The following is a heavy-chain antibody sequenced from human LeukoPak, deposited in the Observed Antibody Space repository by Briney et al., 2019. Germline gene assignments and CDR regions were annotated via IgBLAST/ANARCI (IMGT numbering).Heavy chain of an antibody. CDR2: INTNSGGT. Sequence: GASVKVSCKASGYTFTGCYMHWVRQAPGQGLEWMGWINTNSGGTNYAQKFQGRVTMTRATAISTAYMELSRLRSDDTAVYYCALRFLESDMDVWGKGTTVTVSS. CDR1: GYTFTGCY. J-gene: IGHJ6*03. D-gene: IGHD3-3*01. V-gene: IGHV1-2*02. CDR3: ALRFLESDMDV.